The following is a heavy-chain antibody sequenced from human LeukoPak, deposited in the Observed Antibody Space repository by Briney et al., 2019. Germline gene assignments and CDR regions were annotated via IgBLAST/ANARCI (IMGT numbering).Heavy chain of an antibody. Sequence: PSETLSLTCTVSDGSISSYYWSWIRQPAGKGLEWIGRIYTSGSTNYNPSLKSRVTMSVDTSKNQFSLKLSSATAADTAVYYCARSLAARLFDYWGQGTLVTVSS. CDR1: DGSISSYY. V-gene: IGHV4-4*07. CDR3: ARSLAARLFDY. D-gene: IGHD6-6*01. CDR2: IYTSGST. J-gene: IGHJ4*02.